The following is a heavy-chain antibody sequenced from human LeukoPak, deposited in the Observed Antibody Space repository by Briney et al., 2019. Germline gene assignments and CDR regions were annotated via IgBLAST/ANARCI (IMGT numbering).Heavy chain of an antibody. Sequence: GGSLRLSCAASDFTFSTYAMSWVRQAPGKGLEWVSAISGSGGSTYYADPVKGRFTISRDNSKNTLYLQMNSLRAEDTAVYYCAKGCDSSGYCIDYWGQGTLVTVSS. V-gene: IGHV3-23*01. CDR2: ISGSGGST. D-gene: IGHD3-22*01. J-gene: IGHJ4*02. CDR1: DFTFSTYA. CDR3: AKGCDSSGYCIDY.